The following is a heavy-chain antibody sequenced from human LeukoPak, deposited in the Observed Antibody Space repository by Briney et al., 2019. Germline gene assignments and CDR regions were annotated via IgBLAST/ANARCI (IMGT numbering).Heavy chain of an antibody. Sequence: PSETLSLTCTVSGGSISSYYWSWIRQPAGKGLEWIARIYSTGSTNYNPSLKSRVTMSVDTLKNQFSLGLRSVTAADTTVYYCARQIASAGTAGFDFWGQGALVTVSS. CDR2: IYSTGST. V-gene: IGHV4-4*07. D-gene: IGHD6-13*01. CDR3: ARQIASAGTAGFDF. CDR1: GGSISSYY. J-gene: IGHJ4*02.